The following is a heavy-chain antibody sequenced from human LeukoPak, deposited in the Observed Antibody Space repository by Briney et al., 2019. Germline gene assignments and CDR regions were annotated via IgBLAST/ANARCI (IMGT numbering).Heavy chain of an antibody. V-gene: IGHV3-30*02. CDR3: AKKYNTGLDP. CDR2: IHYDGTNK. CDR1: GFTFSTYG. Sequence: GGSLRLSCAASGFTFSTYGMHWVRQAPGKGLEWVTSIHYDGTNKYYAEAVKGRFTISRDNAKNSLYLQMNSLRAEDTAVYYCAKKYNTGLDPWGQGILVTVSS. J-gene: IGHJ5*02. D-gene: IGHD1-14*01.